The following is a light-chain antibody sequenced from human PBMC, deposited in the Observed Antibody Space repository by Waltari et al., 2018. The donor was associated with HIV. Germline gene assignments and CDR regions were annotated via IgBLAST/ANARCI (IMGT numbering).Light chain of an antibody. CDR3: QQYYGVPLT. V-gene: IGKV1-NL1*01. CDR1: QDISNS. CDR2: GAF. J-gene: IGKJ4*01. Sequence: DIQMMQSPSSLSASIGDTVTIPCRASQDISNSVSWFQLQPGKAPKLLVHGAFILQRGVPSRFSGSGSGTDYTLTITGLQAEDFATYFCQQYYGVPLTFGGGTRVDI.